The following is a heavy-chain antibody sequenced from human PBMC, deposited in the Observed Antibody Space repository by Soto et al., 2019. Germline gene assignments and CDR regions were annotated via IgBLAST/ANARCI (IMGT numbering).Heavy chain of an antibody. Sequence: QVQLVQSGAEVKKPGASVKVSCKASGYTFTSYAMHWVRQAPGQRLEWMGWINAGNGNTKYSQKFQGRVTITRDTSASTAYMELSSLRSEDTAVYYCARLSTMVRGVTDWGQGTLVTVSS. CDR1: GYTFTSYA. CDR3: ARLSTMVRGVTD. V-gene: IGHV1-3*01. J-gene: IGHJ4*02. CDR2: INAGNGNT. D-gene: IGHD3-10*01.